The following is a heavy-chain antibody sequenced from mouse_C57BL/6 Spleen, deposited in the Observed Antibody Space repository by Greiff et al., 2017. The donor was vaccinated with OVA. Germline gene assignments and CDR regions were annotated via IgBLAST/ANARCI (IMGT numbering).Heavy chain of an antibody. D-gene: IGHD1-1*01. CDR2: IDPSDSYT. CDR1: GYTFTSYW. CDR3: ARSDGTTRYCDY. J-gene: IGHJ2*01. Sequence: VQLQQPGAELVRPGTSVKLSCKASGYTFTSYWMHWVKQRPGQGLEWIGVIDPSDSYTNYNQKFKGKATLTVDTSSSTAYMQLSSLTSEDSAVYYYARSDGTTRYCDYWGQGTTLTVSS. V-gene: IGHV1-59*01.